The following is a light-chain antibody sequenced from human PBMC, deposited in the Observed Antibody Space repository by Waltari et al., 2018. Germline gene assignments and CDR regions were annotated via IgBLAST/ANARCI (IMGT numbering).Light chain of an antibody. CDR1: SSDIGGYDY. Sequence: QSALTQAASVSGSPGQSITISCTGTSSDIGGYDYVSWYQQHPGKAPKLVIYDVSDRPSGVSNRFSGSKSGNTASLTISGLQTEDEADYYCSSYTNRDSLYWVFGGGTKLTVL. V-gene: IGLV2-14*03. J-gene: IGLJ3*02. CDR2: DVS. CDR3: SSYTNRDSLYWV.